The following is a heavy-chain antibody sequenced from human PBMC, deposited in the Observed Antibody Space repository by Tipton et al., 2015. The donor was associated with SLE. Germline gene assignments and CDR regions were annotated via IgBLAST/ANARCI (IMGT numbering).Heavy chain of an antibody. J-gene: IGHJ4*02. CDR1: GGSISSHY. CDR2: IYYSGST. V-gene: IGHV4-59*11. D-gene: IGHD6-13*01. CDR3: ARASRIAAVDY. Sequence: TLSLTCTVSGGSISSHYWSWIRQPPGKGLEWIGYIYYSGSTNYNPSLKSRVTISVDTSKNQFSLKLSSVTAADTAVYYCARASRIAAVDYWGQGTLVTVSS.